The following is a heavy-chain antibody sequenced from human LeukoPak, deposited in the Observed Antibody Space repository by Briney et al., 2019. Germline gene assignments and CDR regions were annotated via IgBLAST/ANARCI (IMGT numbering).Heavy chain of an antibody. Sequence: SQTLSPTSAVYGGSLSGYYWGWIRQPPGKGLEWIGYIYYSGSTSYNPSLKRRVTISVDTSKKQFSLKLSSVTAADTAFYYCARYIVSYPHDAFDIWGQGTMVTVSS. J-gene: IGHJ3*02. D-gene: IGHD1-26*01. CDR1: GGSLSGYY. CDR2: IYYSGST. CDR3: ARYIVSYPHDAFDI. V-gene: IGHV4-59*01.